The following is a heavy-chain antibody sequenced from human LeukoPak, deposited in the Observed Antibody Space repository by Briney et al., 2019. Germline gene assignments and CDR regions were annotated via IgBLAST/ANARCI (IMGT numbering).Heavy chain of an antibody. Sequence: SETLSLTCTVSGGSISSYYWSWIRQPPGKGLEWIGYIYYSGSTNYNPSLKSRVTISVDTSKNQFSLKLSSVTAADTAVYYCARTAAYVWGSYGGRPFDYWGQGTLVTVSS. CDR1: GGSISSYY. CDR3: ARTAAYVWGSYGGRPFDY. J-gene: IGHJ4*02. CDR2: IYYSGST. V-gene: IGHV4-59*12. D-gene: IGHD3-16*01.